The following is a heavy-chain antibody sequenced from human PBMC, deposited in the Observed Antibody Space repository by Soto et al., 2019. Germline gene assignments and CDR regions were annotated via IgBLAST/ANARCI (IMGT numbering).Heavy chain of an antibody. CDR3: ARVPGP. D-gene: IGHD3-10*01. J-gene: IGHJ5*02. V-gene: IGHV4-30-2*01. CDR1: GGSISGGYS. CDR2: IYHSGST. Sequence: QLQLQESGSGLVKPSQTLSLTCAVSGGSISGGYSWSWIRQPPGKGLEWIGYIYHSGSTYYNPSLKSRVTISVDRSKNQISLKLSSVTAADTAVYYCARVPGPWGQGTLVTVSS.